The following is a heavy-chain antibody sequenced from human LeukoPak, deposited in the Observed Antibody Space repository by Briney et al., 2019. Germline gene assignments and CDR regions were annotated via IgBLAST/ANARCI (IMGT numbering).Heavy chain of an antibody. D-gene: IGHD5-24*01. CDR3: ARVGDGYNSIRGFDY. CDR1: GGSISSYY. Sequence: NRSETLSLTCTVAGGSISSYYWSWIRQPPGKGLEWIGYIYYSGSTNYNPSLKSRVTISVDTSKNQFSLKLSSVTAADTAVYYCARVGDGYNSIRGFDYWGQGTLVTVSS. CDR2: IYYSGST. V-gene: IGHV4-59*01. J-gene: IGHJ4*02.